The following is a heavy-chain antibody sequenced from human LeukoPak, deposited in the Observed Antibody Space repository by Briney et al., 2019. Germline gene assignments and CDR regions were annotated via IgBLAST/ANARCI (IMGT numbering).Heavy chain of an antibody. CDR2: IYYSGST. CDR3: ARSPIGSRFRFDP. CDR1: GGSISSYY. Sequence: HPSETLSLTCTVSGGSISSYYWSWIRQPPGKGLEWIGYIYYSGSTNYNPSLKSRVTISVDTSKNQFSLKLSSVTAADTAVYYCARSPIGSRFRFDPWGQGTLVTVSS. J-gene: IGHJ5*02. D-gene: IGHD6-13*01. V-gene: IGHV4-59*01.